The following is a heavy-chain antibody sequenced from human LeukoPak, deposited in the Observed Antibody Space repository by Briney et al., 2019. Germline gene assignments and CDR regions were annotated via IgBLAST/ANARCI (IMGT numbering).Heavy chain of an antibody. CDR3: ARGQSAMVYFDY. Sequence: PSETLSLNCTVSGYSISSGYYWGWIRQPPGEGLEWIGSIYHSGSTYYNPPLKSRVTISVDTSKNQFSLKRSSVTAADTAVYYCARGQSAMVYFDYWGQGTLVTVSS. CDR2: IYHSGST. CDR1: GYSISSGYY. V-gene: IGHV4-38-2*02. J-gene: IGHJ4*02. D-gene: IGHD5-18*01.